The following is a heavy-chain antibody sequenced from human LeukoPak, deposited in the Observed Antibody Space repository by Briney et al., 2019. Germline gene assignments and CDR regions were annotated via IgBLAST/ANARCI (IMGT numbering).Heavy chain of an antibody. D-gene: IGHD3-10*01. Sequence: PSETLSLTCTVSGGSISSSSYYWGWIRQPPGKGLEWIVTIYYSGSTYYNPSLKSRVTISVDTSKNQFSLNLSSVTAADTAVYYCASSRITMVRGVIMVEYFQHWGQGTLVTVSS. CDR3: ASSRITMVRGVIMVEYFQH. CDR2: IYYSGST. CDR1: GGSISSSSYY. J-gene: IGHJ1*01. V-gene: IGHV4-39*07.